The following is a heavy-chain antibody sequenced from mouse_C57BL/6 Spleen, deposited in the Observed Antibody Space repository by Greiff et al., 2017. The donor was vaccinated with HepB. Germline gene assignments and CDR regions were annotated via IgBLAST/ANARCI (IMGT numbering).Heavy chain of an antibody. V-gene: IGHV1-80*01. Sequence: QVHVKQSGAELVKPGASVKISCKASGYAFSSYWMNWVKQRPGKGLEWIGQIYPGDGDTNYNGKFKGKATLTADKSSSTAYMQLSSLTSEDSAVYFCARSTTVERDYYAMDYWGQGTSVTVSS. CDR1: GYAFSSYW. J-gene: IGHJ4*01. CDR3: ARSTTVERDYYAMDY. D-gene: IGHD1-1*01. CDR2: IYPGDGDT.